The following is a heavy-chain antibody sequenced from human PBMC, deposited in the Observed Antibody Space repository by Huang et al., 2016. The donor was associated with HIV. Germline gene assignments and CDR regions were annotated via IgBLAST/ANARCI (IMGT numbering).Heavy chain of an antibody. CDR2: ISAHKTDP. Sequence: QVQLVQSGAEVKKPGASVKVSCKASGYTFSTYGISWVRQVPAQGLEWMGWISAHKTDPTYAQKLQGRVTLTTDTSTSTAYLELTSLRSDDTAVYYCARGPLFGDREYFQHWGQGTLVTVSS. J-gene: IGHJ1*01. V-gene: IGHV1-18*04. CDR1: GYTFSTYG. D-gene: IGHD2-21*02. CDR3: ARGPLFGDREYFQH.